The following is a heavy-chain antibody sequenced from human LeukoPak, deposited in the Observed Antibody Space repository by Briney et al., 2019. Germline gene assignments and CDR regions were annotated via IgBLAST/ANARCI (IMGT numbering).Heavy chain of an antibody. CDR3: ASITMVRGSKGWPHYYYYGMDV. Sequence: GASVKVSCKASGYTFTSYYMHWVRQAPGQGLEWMGIINPSGGSTSYAQKFQGRVTMIRDTSTSTVYMELSSLRSEDTAVYYCASITMVRGSKGWPHYYYYGMDVWGQGTTVTVSS. V-gene: IGHV1-46*01. D-gene: IGHD3-10*01. CDR2: INPSGGST. CDR1: GYTFTSYY. J-gene: IGHJ6*02.